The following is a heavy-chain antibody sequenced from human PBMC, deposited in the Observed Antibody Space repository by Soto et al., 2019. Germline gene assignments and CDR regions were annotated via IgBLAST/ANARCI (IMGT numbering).Heavy chain of an antibody. J-gene: IGHJ4*02. CDR1: GGSISSNSYY. CDR3: ERNSGKYYQETNGYYPIDD. V-gene: IGHV4-39*02. Sequence: SETLSLTCTVSGGSISSNSYYWGWIRQPPGKGLEWIGTIHYSGGISYNPSVKSRVTISVDTSKRFISLTLSSVTAADTAVYYCERNSGKYYQETNGYYPIDDWGRGTLVTVSS. D-gene: IGHD3-22*01. CDR2: IHYSGGI.